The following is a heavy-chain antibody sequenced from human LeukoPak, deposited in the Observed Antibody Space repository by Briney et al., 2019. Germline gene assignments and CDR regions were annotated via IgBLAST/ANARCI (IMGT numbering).Heavy chain of an antibody. V-gene: IGHV4-4*07. CDR3: ARDFTMVRGARGLNWFDP. J-gene: IGHJ5*02. CDR2: IYTSGST. CDR1: GGSISSYY. Sequence: SETLSLTCTVSGGSISSYYGSWIRQPAGKGLESIGRIYTSGSTNYTPSLKSRVTMSVDPSQNQFSLKLSSVTAADTAVYYCARDFTMVRGARGLNWFDPWGQGTLVTVSS. D-gene: IGHD3-10*01.